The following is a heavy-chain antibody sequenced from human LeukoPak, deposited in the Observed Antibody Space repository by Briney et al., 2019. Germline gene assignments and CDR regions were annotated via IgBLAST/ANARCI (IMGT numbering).Heavy chain of an antibody. J-gene: IGHJ6*03. Sequence: GSLRLSCAASGFTFSSYWMSWVRQPPGKGLEWIGYIYYSGSTNYNPSLKSRVTISVDTSKNQFSLKLSSVTAADTAVYYCARGVIFGVVMGGHMDVWGKGTTVTVSS. CDR1: GFTFSSYW. CDR2: IYYSGST. D-gene: IGHD3-3*01. V-gene: IGHV4-59*01. CDR3: ARGVIFGVVMGGHMDV.